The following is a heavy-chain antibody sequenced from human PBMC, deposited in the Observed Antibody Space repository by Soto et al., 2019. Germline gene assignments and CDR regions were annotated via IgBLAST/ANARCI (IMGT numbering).Heavy chain of an antibody. D-gene: IGHD6-13*01. CDR3: AKGGSSWYFRWDGGRDADAFDI. Sequence: SVKVSCKASGGTFSSYAISWVRQAPGQGLEWMRGIIPIFSTPNYAQKFQGGVTITADESTSTAYMELSSLRSEDTAVYYCAKGGSSWYFRWDGGRDADAFDIWGQGTMVTVSS. CDR2: IIPIFSTP. CDR1: GGTFSSYA. V-gene: IGHV1-69*13. J-gene: IGHJ3*02.